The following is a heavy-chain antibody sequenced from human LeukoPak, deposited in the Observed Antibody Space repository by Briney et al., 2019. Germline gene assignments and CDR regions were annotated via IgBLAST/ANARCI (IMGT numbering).Heavy chain of an antibody. CDR3: ARDGRGWDYYYDSSGYYDNWFDP. V-gene: IGHV1-8*01. CDR2: MNPNSGNT. J-gene: IGHJ5*02. CDR1: GYTFTSYD. D-gene: IGHD3-22*01. Sequence: ASVKVSCKASGYTFTSYDINWVRQATGQGLEWMGWMNPNSGNTGYAQKFQGRVTMTRNTSISTAYMELSSLRSEDTAAYYCARDGRGWDYYYDSSGYYDNWFDPWGQGTLVTVSS.